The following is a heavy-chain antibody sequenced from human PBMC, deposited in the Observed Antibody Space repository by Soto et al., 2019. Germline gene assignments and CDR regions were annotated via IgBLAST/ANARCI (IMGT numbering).Heavy chain of an antibody. CDR2: IYFSGST. CDR1: GGSITGSSYY. CDR3: ARRPRVWFGEMGYHYYYGMGL. Sequence: QLQLHESGPGLVKPSETLSLTCTVSGGSITGSSYYWGWIRQPPGKGLEWIGTIYFSGSTYYNPSLNSRVTISVDTSKTQFSLKLSSVTAADTAVYYCARRPRVWFGEMGYHYYYGMGLWGQGTTVTVSS. D-gene: IGHD3-10*01. V-gene: IGHV4-39*01. J-gene: IGHJ6*02.